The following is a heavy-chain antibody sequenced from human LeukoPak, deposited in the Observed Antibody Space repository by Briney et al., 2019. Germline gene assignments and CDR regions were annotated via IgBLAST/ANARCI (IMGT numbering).Heavy chain of an antibody. Sequence: ASVTVSFKSSGYTFICYYMHWVRQAPGQGLEWMGWINPNNGGANYAQKFQGRVTMTRDTSNSTAYMELSRLRSDDTAVYYCSRSPFLYDSSGYYDWSDIWGQGTLVTVSS. D-gene: IGHD3-22*01. CDR1: GYTFICYY. J-gene: IGHJ4*02. V-gene: IGHV1-2*02. CDR2: INPNNGGA. CDR3: SRSPFLYDSSGYYDWSDI.